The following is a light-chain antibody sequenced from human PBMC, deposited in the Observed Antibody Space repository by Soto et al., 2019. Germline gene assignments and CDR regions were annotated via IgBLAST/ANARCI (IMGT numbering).Light chain of an antibody. CDR3: QQLFMYPPT. V-gene: IGKV1-9*01. Sequence: IPLPPSPSSLSASMGDIHTLTCRASQGIINYLALYQQKPGKAPKLLIYGASTLQGGVPSSFSGSGSETDFTLTVSSLQPEDLATYYCQQLFMYPPTFGPGTKV. J-gene: IGKJ3*01. CDR1: QGIINY. CDR2: GAS.